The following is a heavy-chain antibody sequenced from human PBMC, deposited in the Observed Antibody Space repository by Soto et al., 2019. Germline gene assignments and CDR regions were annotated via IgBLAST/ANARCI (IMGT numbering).Heavy chain of an antibody. CDR3: ARDRGREERRGWFDP. Sequence: QVQLQESGPGLVKPSQTLSLTCTVSGGSISSGGYYWSWIRQHPGKGLEWIGYIYYSGSTYYNPSLRSRVTISVDTSKNQFSLKLSSVTAADTAVYYCARDRGREERRGWFDPWGQGTLVTVSS. J-gene: IGHJ5*02. CDR1: GGSISSGGYY. V-gene: IGHV4-31*03. CDR2: IYYSGST. D-gene: IGHD1-1*01.